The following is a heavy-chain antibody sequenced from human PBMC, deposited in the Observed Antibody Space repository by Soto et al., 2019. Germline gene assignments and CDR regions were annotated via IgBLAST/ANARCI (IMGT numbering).Heavy chain of an antibody. CDR2: IDPSGGST. CDR1: GYTFTNYY. V-gene: IGHV1-46*01. D-gene: IGHD1-20*01. J-gene: IGHJ4*02. CDR3: ARSHNWRLGQN. Sequence: QVQLVQSGAEVKKPGASVKVSCKASGYTFTNYYMHWVRQAPGQGLEWMGIIDPSGGSTSYAQKFQGRVTMTRDTSTSTVYMEVSSLSSEDTAVYYCARSHNWRLGQNWGQGTLVTVSS.